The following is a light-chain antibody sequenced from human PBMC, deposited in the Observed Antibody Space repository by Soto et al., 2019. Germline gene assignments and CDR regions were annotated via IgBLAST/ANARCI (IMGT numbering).Light chain of an antibody. V-gene: IGKV3-11*01. CDR1: QSVSSY. CDR3: QQRSDWLPIT. J-gene: IGKJ5*01. CDR2: DVS. Sequence: EIVLTQSPSTLSLSAGERATLSCGASQSVSSYLAWYQQKPVQAPRLLVYDVSYRATGIPVRFSGSGSGTDFTLTISSLEPEDFAVYYCQQRSDWLPITFGQGTRLEIK.